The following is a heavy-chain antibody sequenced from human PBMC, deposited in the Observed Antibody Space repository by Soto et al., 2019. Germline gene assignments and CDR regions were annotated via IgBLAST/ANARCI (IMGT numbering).Heavy chain of an antibody. CDR1: GYTFTSYA. Sequence: ASVKVSCKASGYTFTSYAMHWVRQAPGQRLEWMGWINAGNGNTKYSQKFQGRVTITRDTSASTAYMELSSLRSEDTAEYYCAIDDFWSGYYGFDYWGQGTLVTCSS. V-gene: IGHV1-3*01. D-gene: IGHD3-3*01. CDR3: AIDDFWSGYYGFDY. J-gene: IGHJ4*02. CDR2: INAGNGNT.